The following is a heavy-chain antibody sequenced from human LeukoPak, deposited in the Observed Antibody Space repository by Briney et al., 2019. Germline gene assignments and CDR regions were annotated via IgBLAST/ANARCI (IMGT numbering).Heavy chain of an antibody. CDR1: GFTFSSYG. CDR3: ARVRAGYCTSTSCYTGMDV. Sequence: GGSLRLSCAASGFTFSSYGMHWVRQAPGKGLEWVALISYDGSNEYYADSVRGRFTIFRDNSKFTLYMQMNSLRAEDMAVYYCARVRAGYCTSTSCYTGMDVWGQGTTVTVSS. D-gene: IGHD2-2*01. CDR2: ISYDGSNE. V-gene: IGHV3-30*03. J-gene: IGHJ6*02.